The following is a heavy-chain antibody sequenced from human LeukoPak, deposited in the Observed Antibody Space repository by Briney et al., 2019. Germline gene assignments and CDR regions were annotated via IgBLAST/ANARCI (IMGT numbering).Heavy chain of an antibody. CDR1: GFTFSTYA. D-gene: IGHD4-17*01. J-gene: IGHJ4*02. Sequence: GGSLRLSCAASGFTFSTYAMRWVRQAPGEGLEWVSGISNSGSSTSYADSVKGRFTISRDNSKNTLYLQMSSLRGEDTAVYFCAKDIYGDYGGLDYWGQGTLVTVSS. CDR2: ISNSGSST. CDR3: AKDIYGDYGGLDY. V-gene: IGHV3-23*01.